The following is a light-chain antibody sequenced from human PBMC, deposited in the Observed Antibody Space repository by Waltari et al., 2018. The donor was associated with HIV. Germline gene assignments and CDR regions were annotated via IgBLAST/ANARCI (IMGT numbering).Light chain of an antibody. J-gene: IGLJ2*01. CDR2: ELT. Sequence: QSALTQPPSASGSPADPATISCTGNSSDVGGSNYASWYQQHPGKPPNPMIYELTKLPSGVHNRFSGSKSGNTAALTVSGLQAEDEADYDCSSYARSNNLLFVGGTNLTVL. CDR1: SSDVGGSNY. CDR3: SSYARSNNLL. V-gene: IGLV2-8*01.